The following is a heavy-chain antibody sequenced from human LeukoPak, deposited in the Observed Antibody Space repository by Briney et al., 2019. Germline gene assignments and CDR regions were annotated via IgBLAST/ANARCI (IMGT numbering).Heavy chain of an antibody. CDR1: GFTFSSYA. CDR2: IKSKTDGGTT. V-gene: IGHV3-15*01. CDR3: TTGDYDILTGYSPNFDY. J-gene: IGHJ4*02. D-gene: IGHD3-9*01. Sequence: GGSLRLSCAASGFTFSSYAMSWVRQAPGKGLEWVGRIKSKTDGGTTDYAAPVKGRFTISRDDSKNTLYLQMNSLKTEDTAVYYCTTGDYDILTGYSPNFDYWGQGTLVTVSS.